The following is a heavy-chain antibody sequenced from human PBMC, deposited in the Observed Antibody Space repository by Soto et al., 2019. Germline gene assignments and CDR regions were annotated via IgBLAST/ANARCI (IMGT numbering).Heavy chain of an antibody. CDR3: ARCIQGDYYYGMDV. CDR2: INGDYGNT. V-gene: IGHV1-18*01. CDR1: GYTFYSHS. Sequence: QAQLVQSGAEVKKPGASVKVSCKASGYTFYSHSISWVRQVPGQGLEWMGRINGDYGNTQYAQKFRGRVTMTTDTSXTTVYMELTNLRSDDTAVYYCARCIQGDYYYGMDVWGQGTTVTVSS. J-gene: IGHJ6*02. D-gene: IGHD5-18*01.